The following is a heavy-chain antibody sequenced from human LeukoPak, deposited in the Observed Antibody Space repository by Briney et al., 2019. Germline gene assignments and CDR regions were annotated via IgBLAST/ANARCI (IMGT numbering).Heavy chain of an antibody. CDR1: GGSINKYY. CDR3: ARANTYYYDSSGYSDI. Sequence: SETLSLTYTVSGGSINKYYWTWIRQPPEKGLEWIGYIYYSGRTDYNPSLKSRVTISVDTSRNQSSRKLSSVAAEDTAVYYCARANTYYYDSSGYSDIWGQGTMVTVSS. V-gene: IGHV4-59*01. J-gene: IGHJ3*02. CDR2: IYYSGRT. D-gene: IGHD3-22*01.